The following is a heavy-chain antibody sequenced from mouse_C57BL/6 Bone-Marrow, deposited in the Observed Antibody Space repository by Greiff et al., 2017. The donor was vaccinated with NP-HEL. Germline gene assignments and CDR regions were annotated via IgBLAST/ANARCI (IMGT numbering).Heavy chain of an antibody. Sequence: VQVVESGAELARPGASVKLSCKASGYTFTSYGISWVKQRTGQGLEWIGEIYPRSGNTYYNEKFKGKATLTADKSSSTAYMELRSLTSEDSAVYFCARLVAYWGQGTLVTVSA. CDR1: GYTFTSYG. CDR3: ARLVAY. CDR2: IYPRSGNT. V-gene: IGHV1-81*01. J-gene: IGHJ3*01.